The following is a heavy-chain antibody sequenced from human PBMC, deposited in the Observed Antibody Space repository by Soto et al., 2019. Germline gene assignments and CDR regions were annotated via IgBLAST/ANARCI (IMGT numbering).Heavy chain of an antibody. Sequence: EVQLVESGGGLVKPGGSLRLSCAASGFTFSNAWMNWVRQAPGKGLEWVGRIKSKTDGGTTDYAAPVKGRFTISRDDSKNTLYLQMNSLNTEATAVYYCTTYFEYSRSSGPEWVDYWGQGTLVTVSA. V-gene: IGHV3-15*07. J-gene: IGHJ4*02. CDR3: TTYFEYSRSSGPEWVDY. CDR1: GFTFSNAW. D-gene: IGHD6-6*01. CDR2: IKSKTDGGTT.